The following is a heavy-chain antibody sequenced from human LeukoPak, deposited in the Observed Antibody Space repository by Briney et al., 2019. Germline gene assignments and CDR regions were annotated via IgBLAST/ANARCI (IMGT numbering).Heavy chain of an antibody. Sequence: GSLRLSCAASGLTFSDSYMTWIRQAPGKGLEWVAFIDKSGGTTYYADSVKGRFTISRDNAKSSLYLEVNSLRAEDTAVYYCGRGHWGLDYWGQGTLVTVSS. D-gene: IGHD7-27*01. CDR3: GRGHWGLDY. CDR2: IDKSGGTT. J-gene: IGHJ4*02. V-gene: IGHV3-11*04. CDR1: GLTFSDSY.